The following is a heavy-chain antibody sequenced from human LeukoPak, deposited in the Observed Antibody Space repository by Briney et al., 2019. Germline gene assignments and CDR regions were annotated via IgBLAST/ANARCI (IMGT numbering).Heavy chain of an antibody. CDR3: ARRDDFDL. V-gene: IGHV3-48*04. CDR1: GFTFNNYH. CDR2: ISSTSDTI. Sequence: SGGSLRLSCAASGFTFNNYHMNWVRQAPGKGREWVSFISSTSDTIYYADSVKGRFAISRDNAKNSLYLQMNSLRAEDTAVYFCARRDDFDLWGQGTMVTVSS. J-gene: IGHJ3*01.